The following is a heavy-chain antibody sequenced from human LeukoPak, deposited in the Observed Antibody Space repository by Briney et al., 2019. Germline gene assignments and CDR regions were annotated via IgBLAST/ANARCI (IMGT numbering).Heavy chain of an antibody. CDR2: ISSSGNT. D-gene: IGHD6-13*01. J-gene: IGHJ4*02. Sequence: PGGPLRLSCAASGFTFNRSAMTWVRQTPGKGLDWVSSISSSGNTYYADSVKGRFTISRDNSKNMLYLQMNSLRAEDTAVYYCVKGRISEDGLDFWGQGTLVTVSS. CDR1: GFTFNRSA. V-gene: IGHV3-23*01. CDR3: VKGRISEDGLDF.